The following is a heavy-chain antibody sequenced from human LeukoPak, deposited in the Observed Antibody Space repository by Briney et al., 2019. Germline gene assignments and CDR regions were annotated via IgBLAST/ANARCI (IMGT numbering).Heavy chain of an antibody. Sequence: AGGSLRLFCAASGFTFSSYGMHWVRQAPGKGLEWVAVISYDGSNKYYADSVKGRFTISRDNAKNSLSLQMNSLRAEDTAVYYCARVTAVAGFDHWGQGTLVTVSS. V-gene: IGHV3-30*03. D-gene: IGHD6-19*01. CDR1: GFTFSSYG. CDR2: ISYDGSNK. J-gene: IGHJ4*02. CDR3: ARVTAVAGFDH.